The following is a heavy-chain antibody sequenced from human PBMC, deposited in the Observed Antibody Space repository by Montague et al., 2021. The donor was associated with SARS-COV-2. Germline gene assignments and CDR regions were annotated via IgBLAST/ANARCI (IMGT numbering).Heavy chain of an antibody. V-gene: IGHV4-39*01. CDR1: GGSISSSSHY. Sequence: SEILSLTCSVSGGSISSSSHYWAWIRQPPGRRLEWIGTIYYSGTTLYHPSLKSRITMSVDTSDNQFSLQLNSVSATDTAIYYCARAQMAVTEYYPDYWGQGILVTVSS. CDR3: ARAQMAVTEYYPDY. J-gene: IGHJ4*02. D-gene: IGHD2/OR15-2a*01. CDR2: IYYSGTT.